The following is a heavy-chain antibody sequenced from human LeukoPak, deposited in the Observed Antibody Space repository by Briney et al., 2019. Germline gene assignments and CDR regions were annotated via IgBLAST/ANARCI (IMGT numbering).Heavy chain of an antibody. Sequence: VASVKVPCKASGYTFTSYDINWVRQATGQGLEWMGWMNPNSGNTGYAQKFQGRVTITRNTSISTAYMDLSSLRSDDTAVYYCARRAVAYYYYYYMDVWGKGTTVTVSS. D-gene: IGHD6-19*01. V-gene: IGHV1-8*03. CDR3: ARRAVAYYYYYYMDV. J-gene: IGHJ6*03. CDR2: MNPNSGNT. CDR1: GYTFTSYD.